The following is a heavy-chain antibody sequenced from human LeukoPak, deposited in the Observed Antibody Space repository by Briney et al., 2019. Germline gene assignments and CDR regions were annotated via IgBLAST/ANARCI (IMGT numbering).Heavy chain of an antibody. J-gene: IGHJ4*02. D-gene: IGHD5-18*01. CDR1: GFSLRTPGMR. CDR2: IDWDNNK. CDR3: TRTPRGYTYDY. Sequence: SGPTLVNPSQTLTLTCTFSGFSLRTPGMRVSWIRQPPGKALEWLARIDWDNNKFYSASLKTRLTISKDTSRNQVVLTMTNMDPVDTATYYCTRTPRGYTYDYWGQGTLVTVSS. V-gene: IGHV2-70*04.